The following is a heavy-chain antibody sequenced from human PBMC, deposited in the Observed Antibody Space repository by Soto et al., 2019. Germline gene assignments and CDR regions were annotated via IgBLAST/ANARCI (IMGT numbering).Heavy chain of an antibody. CDR1: GFTFSSYA. J-gene: IGHJ4*02. V-gene: IGHV3-23*01. Sequence: EVQLLESGGDLVQPGGSLRLSCAASGFTFSSYAMNWVRQAPGKGLEWVSGISDSGDNTYYAESVKGRFTISRDNSKNTLYLQMDSLRAEDTAVYYCVNPRGGYCSGAGCYVNDYWGQGTLVTVSS. D-gene: IGHD2-15*01. CDR2: ISDSGDNT. CDR3: VNPRGGYCSGAGCYVNDY.